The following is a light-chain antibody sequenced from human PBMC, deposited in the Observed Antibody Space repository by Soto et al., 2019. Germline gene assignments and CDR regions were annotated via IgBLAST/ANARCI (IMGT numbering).Light chain of an antibody. J-gene: IGKJ5*01. Sequence: DIQMTQSPSTLSASVGDRVTITCRASQSISSWLAWYQQKPGKAPKLLIYDASSLESGVPSRFSGSGSGTEFTLTISSLQPDDFATYYCQQYDNFVITFGQGTRLDIK. CDR2: DAS. CDR3: QQYDNFVIT. CDR1: QSISSW. V-gene: IGKV1-5*01.